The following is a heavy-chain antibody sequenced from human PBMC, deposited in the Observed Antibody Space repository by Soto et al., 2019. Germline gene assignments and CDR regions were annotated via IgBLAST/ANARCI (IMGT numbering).Heavy chain of an antibody. CDR1: GYSFTSYW. J-gene: IGHJ4*02. CDR3: ARHTYCGGDCSDFDY. V-gene: IGHV5-10-1*01. Sequence: GESLKISCKGSGYSFTSYWISWVRQMPGKGLEWMGRIDPSDSYTNYSPSFQGHVTISADKSISTAYLQWSSLKASDTAMYYCARHTYCGGDCSDFDYWGQGTLVTVSS. D-gene: IGHD2-21*02. CDR2: IDPSDSYT.